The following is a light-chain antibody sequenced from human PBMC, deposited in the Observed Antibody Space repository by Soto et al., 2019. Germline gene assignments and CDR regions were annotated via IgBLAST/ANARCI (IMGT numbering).Light chain of an antibody. CDR3: QQYNNWPPWT. Sequence: EIVMTQSQATLSVAPVEITTLSCIASQSVSSNLAWYQQKPGQAPRLLIYGASTRATGIPARFSGSGSWKEFTLTISSLQSEDFAVYYCQQYNNWPPWTCGQGIRGDIK. J-gene: IGKJ1*01. V-gene: IGKV3-15*01. CDR1: QSVSSN. CDR2: GAS.